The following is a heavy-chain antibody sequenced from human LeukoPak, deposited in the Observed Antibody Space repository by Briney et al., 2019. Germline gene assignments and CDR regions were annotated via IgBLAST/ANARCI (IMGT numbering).Heavy chain of an antibody. CDR1: GFTLSNYG. V-gene: IGHV3-30*03. CDR3: ARDLERYSDWLPRIYYYGMHV. Sequence: GGSLRLSCAGTGFTLSNYGMDWVRQAPGKGLEWVAVMSYDGVNKYYADSVKGRFTISRDNSKNTLYLQMNSLRPEDTAVYYCARDLERYSDWLPRIYYYGMHVWGQGATVIVSS. J-gene: IGHJ6*02. CDR2: MSYDGVNK. D-gene: IGHD3-9*01.